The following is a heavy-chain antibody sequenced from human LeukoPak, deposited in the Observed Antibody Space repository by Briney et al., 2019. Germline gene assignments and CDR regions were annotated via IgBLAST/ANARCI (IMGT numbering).Heavy chain of an antibody. Sequence: PSETLSLTCTVSGGSISNGDHYWSWIRQHPGKGLEWIGHIYYSGSTNYNPSLKSRVTISVDTSKNQFSLKLSSVTAADTAVYYCARAPSAKNSSPYFFDYWGQGTLVTVSS. D-gene: IGHD6-6*01. CDR2: IYYSGST. CDR3: ARAPSAKNSSPYFFDY. J-gene: IGHJ4*02. CDR1: GGSISNGDHY. V-gene: IGHV4-61*08.